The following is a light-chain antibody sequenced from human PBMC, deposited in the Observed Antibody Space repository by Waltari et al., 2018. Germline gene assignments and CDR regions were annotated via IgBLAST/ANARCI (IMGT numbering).Light chain of an antibody. Sequence: DIQMTQSPSSLSASVGDRVTITCRESQGISNCLALYQQKPGKVPKHLIYEADFLQAGVPARFSGSGSEKDFTLISSRLQPEDAAIYYCQKYNSAPRTFGQGTKVEIK. CDR2: EAD. J-gene: IGKJ1*01. CDR1: QGISNC. CDR3: QKYNSAPRT. V-gene: IGKV1-27*01.